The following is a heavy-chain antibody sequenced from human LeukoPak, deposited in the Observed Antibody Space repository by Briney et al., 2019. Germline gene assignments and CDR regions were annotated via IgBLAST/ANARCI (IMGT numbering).Heavy chain of an antibody. J-gene: IGHJ3*02. CDR1: GYTFTNYG. CDR3: AREDCSGGSCYSLSLTPVFHVFDI. CDR2: ISAYNGNT. Sequence: ASVKVSCKASGYTFTNYGISWVRQAPGQGLEWMGWISAYNGNTNYAQKLQGRVTMTTDTSTSTAYMNLRSLRSDDTAVYYCAREDCSGGSCYSLSLTPVFHVFDIWGQGTMVTASS. D-gene: IGHD2-15*01. V-gene: IGHV1-18*01.